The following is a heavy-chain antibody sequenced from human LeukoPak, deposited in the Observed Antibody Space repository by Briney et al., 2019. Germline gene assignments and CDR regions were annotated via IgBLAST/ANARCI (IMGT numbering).Heavy chain of an antibody. V-gene: IGHV4-39*01. CDR2: IYYSGTT. CDR3: ARHVRFLEWLSSYYFDY. D-gene: IGHD3-3*01. CDR1: GGTISSSSYY. J-gene: IGHJ4*02. Sequence: PSETPSLTCTVSGGTISSSSYYWGWLRQPPGKGLEWIGSIYYSGTTYYNPSLKSRVTISVDTSKSQFSLRLTSVTAADTAVYYCARHVRFLEWLSSYYFDYWGQGTLVTVSS.